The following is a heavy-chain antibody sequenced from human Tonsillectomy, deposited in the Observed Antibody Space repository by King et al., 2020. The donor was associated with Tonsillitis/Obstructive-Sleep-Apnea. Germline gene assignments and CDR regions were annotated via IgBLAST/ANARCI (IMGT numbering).Heavy chain of an antibody. CDR2: INHSGNT. CDR3: GTNNGDFYYYMDV. Sequence: VQLQQWGAGLLKPSETLSLTCALYGGPFRGYYWSWIRQPPGKGLEWIGEINHSGNTNYNPSLKSRVPISVDTSKNQFSLKLTSVTAADTAVYFCGTNNGDFYYYMDVWGKGTTVTVSS. J-gene: IGHJ6*03. D-gene: IGHD2-8*01. V-gene: IGHV4-34*01. CDR1: GGPFRGYY.